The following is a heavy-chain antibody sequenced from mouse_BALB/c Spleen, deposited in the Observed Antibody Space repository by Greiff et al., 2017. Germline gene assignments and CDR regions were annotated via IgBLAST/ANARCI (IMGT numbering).Heavy chain of an antibody. CDR3: NAQGYFDY. CDR1: GFNIKDYY. Sequence: EVQLQQSGAELVRSGASVKLSCTASGFNIKDYYMHWVKQRPEQGLEWIGWIDPENGDTEYAPKFQGKATMTADTSSNTAYLQLSSLTSEDTAVYYCNAQGYFDYWGQGTTLTVSS. CDR2: IDPENGDT. V-gene: IGHV14-4*02. J-gene: IGHJ2*01.